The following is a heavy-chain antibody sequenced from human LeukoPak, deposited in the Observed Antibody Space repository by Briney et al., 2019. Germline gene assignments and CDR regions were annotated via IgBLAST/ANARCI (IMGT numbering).Heavy chain of an antibody. J-gene: IGHJ3*02. CDR1: GGSISSGSYY. CDR3: ARDLYDSSGYRDAFDI. Sequence: SETLSLTCTVFGGSISSGSYYWSWIRQPAGKGLEWIGRIYTSGSTNYNPSLKSRVTISVDTSKNQFSLKLSSVTAADTAVYYCARDLYDSSGYRDAFDIWGQGTMVTVSS. D-gene: IGHD3-22*01. V-gene: IGHV4-61*02. CDR2: IYTSGST.